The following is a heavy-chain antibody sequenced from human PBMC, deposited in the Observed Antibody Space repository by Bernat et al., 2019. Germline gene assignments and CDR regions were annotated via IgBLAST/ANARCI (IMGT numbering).Heavy chain of an antibody. V-gene: IGHV5-10-1*03. CDR2: IDPSDSYT. J-gene: IGHJ6*03. Sequence: EVQLVQSGAEVKKPGESLRISCKGSGYSFTSYWISWVRQMSGKGLEWMGRIDPSDSYTNYSPSFQGHVTISADKSISTAYLQWSSLKASDTAMYYCARHGRAWDTIFGVVNTHYYYYYMDVWGKGTTVTVSS. CDR1: GYSFTSYW. D-gene: IGHD3-3*01. CDR3: ARHGRAWDTIFGVVNTHYYYYYMDV.